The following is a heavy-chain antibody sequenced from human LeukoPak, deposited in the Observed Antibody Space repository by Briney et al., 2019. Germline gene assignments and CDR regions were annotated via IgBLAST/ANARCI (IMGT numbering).Heavy chain of an antibody. J-gene: IGHJ4*02. D-gene: IGHD5-24*01. Sequence: GGSLRLSCAASTFTFSNDWMSWVRQAPGKGLEWVARIKGKTDGGTTDYAAPVKGRFTISRDDSKNMLYLQMNSLRAEDTAVYYCARETRLRWTDYWGQGTLVTVSS. CDR3: ARETRLRWTDY. CDR1: TFTFSNDW. V-gene: IGHV3-15*01. CDR2: IKGKTDGGTT.